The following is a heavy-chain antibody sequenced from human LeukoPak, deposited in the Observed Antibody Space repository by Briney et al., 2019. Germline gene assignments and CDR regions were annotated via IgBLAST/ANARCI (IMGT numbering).Heavy chain of an antibody. CDR1: GYTFTGYY. J-gene: IGHJ6*03. V-gene: IGHV1-2*02. CDR3: ARMALYYYYMDV. Sequence: ASVKVSCKASGYTFTGYYMHWVRQAPGQGLEWMGWINPNSGGTNYAQKFQGRVTMTRDTSISTAYMELSRLRSDDTAVYYCARMALYYYYMDVWGKGTTVTVSS. CDR2: INPNSGGT. D-gene: IGHD5-24*01.